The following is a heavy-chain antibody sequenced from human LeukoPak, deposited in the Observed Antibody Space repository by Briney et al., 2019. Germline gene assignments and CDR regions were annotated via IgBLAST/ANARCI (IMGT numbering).Heavy chain of an antibody. V-gene: IGHV4-59*01. CDR1: GGSISSSY. J-gene: IGHJ5*02. D-gene: IGHD3-3*01. CDR2: FYYSGST. CDR3: ARYNYDFWSGYSKWFDP. Sequence: SETLSLTCTVSGGSISSSYWSWIRQPPGKGLEWIGYFYYSGSTNYNPSLKSRVTISVDTSKNQFSLKLSSVTAADTAVYYCARYNYDFWSGYSKWFDPWGQGTLVTVSS.